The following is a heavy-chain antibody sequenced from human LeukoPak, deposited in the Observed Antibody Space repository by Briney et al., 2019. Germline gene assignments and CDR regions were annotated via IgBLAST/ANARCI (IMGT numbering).Heavy chain of an antibody. J-gene: IGHJ4*02. V-gene: IGHV3-15*01. CDR2: IKRKGDDGTI. CDR3: TAGTGRSDFDY. D-gene: IGHD3/OR15-3a*01. Sequence: PRGSLRLSCAASGFTSSNAWMSWVRQAPGRGLEWVGRIKRKGDDGTIDYAAPVKGRLSISRDDSKNTLYLQMNSLKSEDTAVYYCTAGTGRSDFDYWGQGTLVTVSS. CDR1: GFTSSNAW.